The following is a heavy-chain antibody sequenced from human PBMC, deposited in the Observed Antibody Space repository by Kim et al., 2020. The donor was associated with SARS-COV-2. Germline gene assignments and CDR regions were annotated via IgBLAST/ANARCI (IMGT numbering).Heavy chain of an antibody. CDR2: IRSSSGTNI. Sequence: GGSLRLSCAASGFTFSSFTMHWVRQAPGKGLEWVSCIRSSSGTNIYYADSVRGRFTISSDNAKNSLSLQMNSLRADDTGIYYCVRAVPVFDSWGQGTLVTVSS. D-gene: IGHD4-17*01. V-gene: IGHV3-21*01. J-gene: IGHJ4*02. CDR1: GFTFSSFT. CDR3: VRAVPVFDS.